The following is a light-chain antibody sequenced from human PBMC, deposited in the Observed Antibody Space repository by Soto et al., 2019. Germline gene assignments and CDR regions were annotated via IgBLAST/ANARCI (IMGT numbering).Light chain of an antibody. CDR2: SAS. V-gene: IGKV3D-20*02. Sequence: VFSQSPGALSLSQGERATLSCRASQSVSSSYLAWYQQKPGQAPRFLIYSASNRATGIPTRFSGSGSGTDFTLTIVTLEPEDFAVYYCQERSNWPITFGQGTLLEIK. J-gene: IGKJ5*01. CDR3: QERSNWPIT. CDR1: QSVSSSY.